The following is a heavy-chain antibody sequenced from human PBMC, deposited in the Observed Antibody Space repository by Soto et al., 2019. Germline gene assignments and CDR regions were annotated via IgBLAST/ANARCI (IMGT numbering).Heavy chain of an antibody. Sequence: GESLKISCKGSGDTFPSYWIAWVRQMSGKGLEWMGIIYPGDSETRYSPSFQGQVTISADKSIKTAYLQWSSLKASDTAMYYCARLTYYYDRSGHYTDRADAFDIWGQGTMVAISS. CDR1: GDTFPSYW. J-gene: IGHJ3*02. CDR3: ARLTYYYDRSGHYTDRADAFDI. CDR2: IYPGDSET. D-gene: IGHD3-22*01. V-gene: IGHV5-51*01.